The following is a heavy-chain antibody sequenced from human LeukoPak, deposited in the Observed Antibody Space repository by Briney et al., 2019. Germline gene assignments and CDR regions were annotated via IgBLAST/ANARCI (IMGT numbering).Heavy chain of an antibody. CDR3: ARAGVDYYDSSGYYAY. CDR2: INHSGST. V-gene: IGHV4-34*01. Sequence: PSETLSLTCAVYGGSFSGYYWSWIRQPPGKGLEWIGEINHSGSTNYNPSLKSRVTISVDTSKNQFSLKLSSVTAADTAVYYRARAGVDYYDSSGYYAYWGQGTLVTVSS. D-gene: IGHD3-22*01. J-gene: IGHJ4*02. CDR1: GGSFSGYY.